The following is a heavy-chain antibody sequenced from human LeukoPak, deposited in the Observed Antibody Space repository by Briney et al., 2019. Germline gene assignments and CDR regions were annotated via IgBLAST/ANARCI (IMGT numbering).Heavy chain of an antibody. V-gene: IGHV3-7*01. CDR2: IKQDGSEK. CDR3: AREWQGYSSSRRGYYYYMDV. CDR1: GFTSSSYW. Sequence: PGGSLRLSCAASGFTSSSYWMSWVRQAPGKGLEWVANIKQDGSEKYYVDSVKGRFTISRDNAKNSLYLQMNSLRAKDTAVYYCAREWQGYSSSRRGYYYYMDVWGKGTTVTVSS. J-gene: IGHJ6*03. D-gene: IGHD6-6*01.